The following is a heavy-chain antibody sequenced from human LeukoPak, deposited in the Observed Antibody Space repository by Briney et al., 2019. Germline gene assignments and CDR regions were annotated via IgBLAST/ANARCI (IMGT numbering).Heavy chain of an antibody. CDR1: GFTVSNNY. CDR2: IYSGGST. Sequence: GGSLRLSCAASGFTVSNNYMSWVRQAPGKGLEWVSVIYSGGSTYYADSVKGRFTISRDNSKNTLYLQMNSLRAEDTAVYYCARDPTYYEIDYWGQGTLVTVSS. D-gene: IGHD3-16*01. V-gene: IGHV3-53*01. CDR3: ARDPTYYEIDY. J-gene: IGHJ4*02.